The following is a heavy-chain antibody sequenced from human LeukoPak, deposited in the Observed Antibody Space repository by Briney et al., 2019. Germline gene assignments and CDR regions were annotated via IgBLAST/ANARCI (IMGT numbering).Heavy chain of an antibody. Sequence: SETLSLTCTVSGGSISSSSYYWGWIRQPPGKGLEWIGSIYYSGSTYYNPSLKSRVTISVDTSKNQFSLKLSSVTAADTAVYYCAREVGARFCWGQGTLVTVSS. J-gene: IGHJ4*02. D-gene: IGHD1-26*01. CDR3: AREVGARFC. CDR1: GGSISSSSYY. V-gene: IGHV4-39*02. CDR2: IYYSGST.